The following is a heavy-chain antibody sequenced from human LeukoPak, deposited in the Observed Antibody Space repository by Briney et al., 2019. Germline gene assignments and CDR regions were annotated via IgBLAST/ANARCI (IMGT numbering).Heavy chain of an antibody. J-gene: IGHJ4*02. D-gene: IGHD3-10*01. V-gene: IGHV1-2*02. Sequence: ASVKVSCKAAGYTFTDYYMHWVRQAPGQGLEWMGWINPNSGGTNYAQKFQGRVTMTRDTSISTAYMELSRLRSDDTAVYYCARVTMVRGVLGYWGQGTLVTVSS. CDR3: ARVTMVRGVLGY. CDR1: GYTFTDYY. CDR2: INPNSGGT.